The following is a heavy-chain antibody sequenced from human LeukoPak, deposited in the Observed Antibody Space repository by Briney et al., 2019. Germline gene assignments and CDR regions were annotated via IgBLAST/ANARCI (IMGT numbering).Heavy chain of an antibody. Sequence: GGSLRLSCAASGFTFSSYTMSWVRQAPGKGLEWVSTISGSGGSTYYADSVKGRFTISRDNSKSTVYLQMNSLRTEDTAVYYCAKDLKVGEVLRYFDWSLWGQGTMVTVSS. D-gene: IGHD3-9*01. V-gene: IGHV3-23*01. J-gene: IGHJ3*01. CDR2: ISGSGGST. CDR3: AKDLKVGEVLRYFDWSL. CDR1: GFTFSSYT.